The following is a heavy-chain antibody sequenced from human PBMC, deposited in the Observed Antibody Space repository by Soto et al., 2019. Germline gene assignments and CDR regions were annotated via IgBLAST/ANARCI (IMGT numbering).Heavy chain of an antibody. CDR2: IYSGGST. CDR3: ARGKKSGIAARPEPLDY. D-gene: IGHD6-6*01. Sequence: GGSLILSCAASGFTVSSNYMSWVRQAPGKGLEWVSVIYSGGSTYYADSVKGRFTISRHNSKNTLYLQMNSLRAEDTAVYYCARGKKSGIAARPEPLDYWGQGTLVTVSS. J-gene: IGHJ4*02. V-gene: IGHV3-53*04. CDR1: GFTVSSNY.